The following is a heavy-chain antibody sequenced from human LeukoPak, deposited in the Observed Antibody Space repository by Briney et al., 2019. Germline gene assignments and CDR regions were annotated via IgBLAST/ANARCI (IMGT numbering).Heavy chain of an antibody. J-gene: IGHJ4*02. Sequence: SETLSLTCAVYGGSFSGFSWSWIRQPPGKGLEWIGEINHSGNTNYNPSLKSRLTISVDTSKNQFSLKLSSVTAADTAVYYCARGPKGSGSFDYFDYWGQGTLVTVSS. CDR2: INHSGNT. D-gene: IGHD3-10*01. V-gene: IGHV4-34*01. CDR3: ARGPKGSGSFDYFDY. CDR1: GGSFSGFS.